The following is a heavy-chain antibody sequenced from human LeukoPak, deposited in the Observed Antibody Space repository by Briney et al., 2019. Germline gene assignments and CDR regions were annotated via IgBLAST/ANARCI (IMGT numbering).Heavy chain of an antibody. CDR2: ISTSGSTT. V-gene: IGHV3-48*03. D-gene: IGHD3-10*02. Sequence: GSLRLSCAASGFTFSDYEINWVRQAPGKGLEWISCISTSGSTTYYADSVKGRFTISRDNAKNSLFLQMNTLTAEDTAVYYCARGALHVFDYWGQGTPVTVSS. CDR3: ARGALHVFDY. CDR1: GFTFSDYE. J-gene: IGHJ4*02.